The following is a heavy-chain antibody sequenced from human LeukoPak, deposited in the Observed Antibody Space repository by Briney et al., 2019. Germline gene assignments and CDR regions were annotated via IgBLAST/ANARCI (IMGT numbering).Heavy chain of an antibody. D-gene: IGHD1-26*01. CDR1: GGTFSSYA. CDR2: IIPILGIA. V-gene: IGHV1-69*04. Sequence: ASVTVCCKASGGTFSSYAISWVRQAPGQGLEWMGRIIPILGIANYAQKFQGRVTITADKSTSTAYMELSSLRSEDTAVYYCARVGATTVFDYWGQGTLVTVSS. CDR3: ARVGATTVFDY. J-gene: IGHJ4*02.